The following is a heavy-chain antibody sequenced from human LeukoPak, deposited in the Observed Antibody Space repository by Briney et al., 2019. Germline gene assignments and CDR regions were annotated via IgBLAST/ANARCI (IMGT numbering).Heavy chain of an antibody. CDR3: AKSITGTTYASDY. Sequence: GGSLRLSCAASRFTFSSYGMHWVRQAPGKGLEWVAFIRYDGSNKYYADSVKGRFTISRDNSKNTLYLQMNSLRAEDTAVYYCAKSITGTTYASDYWGQGTLVTVSS. D-gene: IGHD1-7*01. J-gene: IGHJ4*02. CDR2: IRYDGSNK. CDR1: RFTFSSYG. V-gene: IGHV3-30*02.